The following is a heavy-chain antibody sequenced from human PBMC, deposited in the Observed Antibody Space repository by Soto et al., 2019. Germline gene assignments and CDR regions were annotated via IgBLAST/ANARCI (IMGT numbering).Heavy chain of an antibody. CDR1: GFTVSSNY. Sequence: WWSLRLSCAASGFTVSSNYMSWVRQAPGKGLEWVSVIYSGGSTYYADSVKGRFTISRDNSKNTLYLQMNSLRAEDTAVYYCARDGGDNGSSYGMDVWGQGTTVTVSS. CDR2: IYSGGST. D-gene: IGHD5-12*01. CDR3: ARDGGDNGSSYGMDV. J-gene: IGHJ6*02. V-gene: IGHV3-53*01.